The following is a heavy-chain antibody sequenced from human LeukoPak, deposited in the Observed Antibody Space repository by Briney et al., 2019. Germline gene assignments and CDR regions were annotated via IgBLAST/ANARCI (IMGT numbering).Heavy chain of an antibody. D-gene: IGHD3-22*01. J-gene: IGHJ4*02. CDR1: GFTFSSYA. CDR3: AKTGGHYYDSSASYYPDY. V-gene: IGHV3-23*01. CDR2: IGGSGGST. Sequence: GGSLRLSCAASGFTFSSYAMSWVRQAPGKGLEWVSAIGGSGGSTFYADSVKGRFTISRDNSRKPLYLQMNSLRAEDTAVYYCAKTGGHYYDSSASYYPDYWGQGTLVTVSS.